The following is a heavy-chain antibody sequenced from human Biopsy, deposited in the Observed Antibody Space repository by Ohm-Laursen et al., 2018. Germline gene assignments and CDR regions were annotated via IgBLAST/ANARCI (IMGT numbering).Heavy chain of an antibody. J-gene: IGHJ4*02. D-gene: IGHD6-19*01. CDR2: INPSGSTT. CDR1: GYSFTSYY. V-gene: IGHV1-46*01. Sequence: ASVKVSCNASGYSFTSYYMHWVRQAPGQGLEWMGMINPSGSTTSYPQIFQGRVTMTRDTPKSTVYMELSSLRSADTAVYFCARNTGWYGDLYYFDYWGQGTPVTVSS. CDR3: ARNTGWYGDLYYFDY.